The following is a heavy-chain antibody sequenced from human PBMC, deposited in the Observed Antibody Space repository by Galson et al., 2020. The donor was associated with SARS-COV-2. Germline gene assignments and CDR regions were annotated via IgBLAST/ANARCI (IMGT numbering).Heavy chain of an antibody. Sequence: TGGSPRLSCAASGFTIRSYATHWVRQAPGKGLAWVAVISYDGSNKYYADSVKGRFTISRDNSKNTLYLQMNSLRAEDTAVYYCARGAVLRFLEWLPKAGMDVWGQGTTVTVSS. D-gene: IGHD3-3*01. J-gene: IGHJ6*02. CDR2: ISYDGSNK. V-gene: IGHV3-30-3*01. CDR1: GFTIRSYA. CDR3: ARGAVLRFLEWLPKAGMDV.